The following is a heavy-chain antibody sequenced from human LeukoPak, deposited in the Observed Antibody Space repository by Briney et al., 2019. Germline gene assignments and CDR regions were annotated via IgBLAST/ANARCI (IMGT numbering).Heavy chain of an antibody. J-gene: IGHJ4*02. Sequence: GGSLRLSCAASGFTFGSYAMSWVRQAPGKGLEWVSAISGSGGNTYFADSVKGRFTISRDNSKNTLYLQMNSLRAEDTAVYYCAKTSSLLTYYYDSSGYCDYWGQGTLVTVSS. CDR1: GFTFGSYA. V-gene: IGHV3-23*01. CDR2: ISGSGGNT. D-gene: IGHD3-22*01. CDR3: AKTSSLLTYYYDSSGYCDY.